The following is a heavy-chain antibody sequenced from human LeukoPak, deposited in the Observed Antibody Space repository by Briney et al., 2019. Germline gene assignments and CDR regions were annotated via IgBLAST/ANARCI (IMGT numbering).Heavy chain of an antibody. D-gene: IGHD2-2*01. Sequence: PSETLSLTCIVSGGSISSYYWSWIRQPAGKGLEWIGRIYTTGNTNYNPSLKSRVTVSIDTSKKQFSLKLSSVAAADTAVCYCARHIPTIVVVPAARFDPWGQGTLVTVSS. CDR1: GGSISSYY. J-gene: IGHJ5*02. V-gene: IGHV4-4*07. CDR2: IYTTGNT. CDR3: ARHIPTIVVVPAARFDP.